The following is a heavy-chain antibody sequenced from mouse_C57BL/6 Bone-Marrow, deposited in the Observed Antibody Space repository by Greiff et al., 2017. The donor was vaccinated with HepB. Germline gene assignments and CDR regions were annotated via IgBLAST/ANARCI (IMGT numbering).Heavy chain of an antibody. CDR1: GYAFTNYL. CDR2: INPGSGGT. CDR3: ARRGTTVVAHFDY. V-gene: IGHV1-54*01. D-gene: IGHD1-1*01. J-gene: IGHJ2*01. Sequence: VQLQQSGAELVRPGTSVKVSCKASGYAFTNYLIECVKQRPGQGLEWIGVINPGSGGTNYNEKFKGKATLTADKSSSTAYMQLSSLTSEDSAVYFCARRGTTVVAHFDYWGQGTTLTVSS.